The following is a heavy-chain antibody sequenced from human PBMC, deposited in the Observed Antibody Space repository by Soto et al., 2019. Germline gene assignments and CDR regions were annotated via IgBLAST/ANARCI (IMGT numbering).Heavy chain of an antibody. CDR1: GYRFTTSW. V-gene: IGHV5-51*01. Sequence: SLKISCRVSGYRFTTSWIAWVRQTPGKGLECMGIIFPGDSDTRYSPSFQGQVTISADKSISTACLQWSSLKASDSAIYYCARFVPIGVAASGFAPWGQGTLVTVSS. CDR3: ARFVPIGVAASGFAP. CDR2: IFPGDSDT. J-gene: IGHJ5*02. D-gene: IGHD6-19*01.